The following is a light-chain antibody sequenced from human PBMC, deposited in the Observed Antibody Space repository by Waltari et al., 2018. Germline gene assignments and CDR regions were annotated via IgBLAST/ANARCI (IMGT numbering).Light chain of an antibody. J-gene: IGLJ3*02. Sequence: QSVLPQPPSASGTPGQKVTISCNGSSSNIGSNYVYWYQQLPGTAPKLLIFKNNQRPSGVPDRFSDSKSGTSASLAINGLRSEDEADYYCAAWDDSLSGLVLGGGTKVTVL. V-gene: IGLV1-47*01. CDR3: AAWDDSLSGLV. CDR2: KNN. CDR1: SSNIGSNY.